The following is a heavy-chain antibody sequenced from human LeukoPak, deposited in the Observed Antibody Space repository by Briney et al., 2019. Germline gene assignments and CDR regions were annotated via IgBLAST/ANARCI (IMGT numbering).Heavy chain of an antibody. J-gene: IGHJ4*02. V-gene: IGHV3-23*01. Sequence: GGSLRLSCAASGFIFSSYAMSWVRQAPGKGLEWVSTISGSGGSTYYADSVKGRFTISRDNSKNTVYLQMNSLRAEDTAVYFCAKDLRVDSSGLDFWGQGTLVTVSS. CDR2: ISGSGGST. CDR1: GFIFSSYA. CDR3: AKDLRVDSSGLDF. D-gene: IGHD3-22*01.